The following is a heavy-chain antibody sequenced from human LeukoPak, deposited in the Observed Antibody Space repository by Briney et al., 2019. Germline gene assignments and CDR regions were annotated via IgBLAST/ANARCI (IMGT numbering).Heavy chain of an antibody. CDR2: FYTSGST. Sequence: PSETLSLTCTESGGSLSSGTYCWSWIRQPAGKGLEWLGCFYTSGSTKYNPSLKGRATISVDTPRNRFSLKLSSVTAADTAVYYCASGGDYYDSRGYYPFDCWGQGTLVTVSS. CDR3: ASGGDYYDSRGYYPFDC. CDR1: GGSLSSGTYC. J-gene: IGHJ4*02. D-gene: IGHD3-22*01. V-gene: IGHV4-61*02.